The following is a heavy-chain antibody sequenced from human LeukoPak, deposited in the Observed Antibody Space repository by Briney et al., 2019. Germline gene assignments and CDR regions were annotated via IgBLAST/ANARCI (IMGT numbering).Heavy chain of an antibody. J-gene: IGHJ5*02. CDR1: GGSISSYY. V-gene: IGHV4-59*01. Sequence: SETLSLTCTVFGGSISSYYWSWIRQPPGKGLEWIGYIYYSGSTNYNPSLKSRVTISVDTSKNQFSLKLSSVTAADTAVYYCARALLGIAAAGTYNWFDPWGQGTLVIVSS. CDR3: ARALLGIAAAGTYNWFDP. D-gene: IGHD6-13*01. CDR2: IYYSGST.